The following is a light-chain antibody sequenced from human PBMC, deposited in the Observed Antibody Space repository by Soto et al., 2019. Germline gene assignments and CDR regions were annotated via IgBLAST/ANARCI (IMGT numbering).Light chain of an antibody. CDR3: SSYSTTSTLV. J-gene: IGLJ1*01. CDR1: SSDVGGNDY. CDR2: EVN. Sequence: QSVLTQPASVSGSPGQSVTISCTGASSDVGGNDYVSWYQQHPGKAPKLILYEVNNRPSGVSNHFSGSKSGNTASLIISGLQADDEADYYCSSYSTTSTLVFGSRTKLTVL. V-gene: IGLV2-14*01.